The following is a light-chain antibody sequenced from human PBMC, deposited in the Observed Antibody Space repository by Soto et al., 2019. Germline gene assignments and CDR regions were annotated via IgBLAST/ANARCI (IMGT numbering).Light chain of an antibody. CDR3: QQDGSSLRT. V-gene: IGKV3-20*01. CDR1: QSVGGNY. CDR2: APS. J-gene: IGKJ2*01. Sequence: EIVLTQSPGTLSLSPGEIATLSCRASQSVGGNYLASYQQKHGQAPRLLLYAPSTRATGIPERFSVSVSGTDFSLTISTLQPDDGAVYYYQQDGSSLRTFGQGTKLEIK.